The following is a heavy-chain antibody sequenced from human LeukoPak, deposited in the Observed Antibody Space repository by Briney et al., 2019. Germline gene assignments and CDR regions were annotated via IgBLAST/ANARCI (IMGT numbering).Heavy chain of an antibody. CDR1: IDSFSNYH. V-gene: IGHV4-34*01. J-gene: IGHJ6*03. Sequence: SETLSLTCAVYIDSFSNYHWNWIRQTPAKGMEWIGEINHSGSTNYNPSLKSRVTISVDTSKNQFSLKLSSVTAADTAVYYCARESPDPYCGGDCYVRPHAAYYYYMDVWGKGTTVTISS. D-gene: IGHD2-21*02. CDR2: INHSGST. CDR3: ARESPDPYCGGDCYVRPHAAYYYYMDV.